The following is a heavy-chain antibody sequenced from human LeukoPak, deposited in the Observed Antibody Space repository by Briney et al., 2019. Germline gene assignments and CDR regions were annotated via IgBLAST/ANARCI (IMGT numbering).Heavy chain of an antibody. Sequence: ASVKVSCKASGYTFSTYAMNWVRQAPGQGLEWMGWINTNTGNPTYAQGFTGRFVFSLDTSVSTAYLQISSLKAEDTAVYYCARANLWFGELGWFDPWGQGTLVTVSP. J-gene: IGHJ5*02. CDR3: ARANLWFGELGWFDP. CDR1: GYTFSTYA. V-gene: IGHV7-4-1*02. CDR2: INTNTGNP. D-gene: IGHD3-10*01.